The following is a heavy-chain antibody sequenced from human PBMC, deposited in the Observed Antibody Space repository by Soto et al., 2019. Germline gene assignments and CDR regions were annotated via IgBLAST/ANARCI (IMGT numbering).Heavy chain of an antibody. CDR1: GFSLSSYW. CDR2: MNQDGSES. J-gene: IGHJ4*02. V-gene: IGHV3-7*01. CDR3: ARLSPSAGRRDLAC. Sequence: EVQLVESGGGLVQPGGSLRLSCAASGFSLSSYWMSWVRQAPGKGLEWVANMNQDGSESDYVGSVKGRFTFTRDNAKNSLYLQMNSLRAEDTDVYYCARLSPSAGRRDLACWGQGTLVTVSS.